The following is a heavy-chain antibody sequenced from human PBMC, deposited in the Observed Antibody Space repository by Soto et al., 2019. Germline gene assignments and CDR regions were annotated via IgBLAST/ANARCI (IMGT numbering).Heavy chain of an antibody. J-gene: IGHJ6*02. CDR2: IYYSGTT. D-gene: IGHD2-21*01. CDR1: GASISSGGSY. Sequence: SATLSLTCSVSGASISSGGSYWNWIRQHPGKGLEWIGCIYYSGTTYYNPSLKSRVTISVDTSKNQFSLKLSSVTAADTAVYYCAASCVGCGGFNYYGMDVWGQGTTVT. CDR3: AASCVGCGGFNYYGMDV. V-gene: IGHV4-31*03.